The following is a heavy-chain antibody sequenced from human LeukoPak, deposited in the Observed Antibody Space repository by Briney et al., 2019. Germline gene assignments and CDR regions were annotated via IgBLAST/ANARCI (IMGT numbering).Heavy chain of an antibody. D-gene: IGHD6-19*01. CDR2: ISTSGGST. CDR1: GFTFSSYA. CDR3: AKDWGVTVAGTFDY. J-gene: IGHJ4*02. Sequence: GGSLRLSCAASGFTFSSYAMSWVRQAPGKGLEWVSSISTSGGSTYYADSVKGRFTISRDNSKNTLYLQMNSLRAEDTAVYFCAKDWGVTVAGTFDYWGQGTLVTVSS. V-gene: IGHV3-23*01.